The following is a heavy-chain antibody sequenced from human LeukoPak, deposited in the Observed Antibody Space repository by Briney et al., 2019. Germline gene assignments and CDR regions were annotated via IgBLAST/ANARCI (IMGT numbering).Heavy chain of an antibody. CDR2: INHSGST. J-gene: IGHJ4*02. Sequence: SETLSLTCAVYGGSFSGYYWSWIRRPPGKGLEWIGEINHSGSTNYNPSLKSRVTISVDTSKNQFSLKLSSVTAADTAVYYCVSGYDLFDYWGQGTLVTVSS. V-gene: IGHV4-34*01. CDR3: VSGYDLFDY. CDR1: GGSFSGYY. D-gene: IGHD5-12*01.